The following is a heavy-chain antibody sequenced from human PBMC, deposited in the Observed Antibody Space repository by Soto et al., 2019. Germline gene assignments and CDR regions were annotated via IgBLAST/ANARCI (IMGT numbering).Heavy chain of an antibody. Sequence: EVQLLESGGGLVQPGGSLRLSCAASGFTVSSYAMSWVRQAPGKGLEWVSVISGSGSTYSADSVKGRFTISRDSPKNTVYLQMNSLRAEDMAVYYCAKALRFTFTTGYYMDVWGRGTTVTVSS. CDR2: ISGSGST. CDR3: AKALRFTFTTGYYMDV. V-gene: IGHV3-23*01. J-gene: IGHJ6*03. D-gene: IGHD3-16*01. CDR1: GFTVSSYA.